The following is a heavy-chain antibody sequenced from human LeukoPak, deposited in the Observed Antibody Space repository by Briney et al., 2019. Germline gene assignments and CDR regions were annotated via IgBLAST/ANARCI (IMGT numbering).Heavy chain of an antibody. Sequence: ASVKVSCKASGYTFTGYYMHWVRQAPGQGLEWMGWINPNSGGTNYAQKFQGRVTTTRDTSISTAYMELSRLRSDDTAVYYCAEEYYYGSGSYSRWGQGTPVTVSS. D-gene: IGHD3-10*01. CDR1: GYTFTGYY. V-gene: IGHV1-2*02. CDR3: AEEYYYGSGSYSR. CDR2: INPNSGGT. J-gene: IGHJ4*02.